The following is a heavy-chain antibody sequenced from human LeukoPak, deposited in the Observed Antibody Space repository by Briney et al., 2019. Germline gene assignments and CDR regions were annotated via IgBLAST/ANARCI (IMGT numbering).Heavy chain of an antibody. CDR1: GFTFSDYW. Sequence: GGSLRLSCAASGFTFSDYWMTWVRQAPGKGLEWVANINQDGGQKYYLDSVKGRFTISRDNADNSLYLQMDGLRAEDTAVYYCATNTRAYAVLLAYWGQGTLVTVSS. D-gene: IGHD4-17*01. J-gene: IGHJ4*02. V-gene: IGHV3-7*01. CDR2: INQDGGQK. CDR3: ATNTRAYAVLLAY.